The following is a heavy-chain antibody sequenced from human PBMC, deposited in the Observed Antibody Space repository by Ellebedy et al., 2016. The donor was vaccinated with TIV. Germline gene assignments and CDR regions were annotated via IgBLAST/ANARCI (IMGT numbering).Heavy chain of an antibody. V-gene: IGHV3-23*01. CDR1: GFSFSNYG. CDR3: AKPARTDATDF. CDR2: IGSGGET. Sequence: GESLKISXAASGFSFSNYGMSWVRQAPGKGLEWVSGIGSGGETFQADSVKGRFTISRDNSMDTLFLQMNSLRAEDTAIYYCAKPARTDATDFWGQGTLVTVSS. J-gene: IGHJ4*02. D-gene: IGHD4-17*01.